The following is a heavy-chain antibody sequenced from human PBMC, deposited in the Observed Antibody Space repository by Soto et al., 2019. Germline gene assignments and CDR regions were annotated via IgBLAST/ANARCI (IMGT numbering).Heavy chain of an antibody. CDR3: AREVGHGWFDP. Sequence: EVQLVESGGGLVQPGGSLRLSCAASGFTVSSNYMSWVRQAPGKGMEWVSVIYSGGSTYYADSVKGRFTISRHNSKNTLYLQMNSLRAEDTAVYYCAREVGHGWFDPWGQGTLVTVSS. J-gene: IGHJ5*02. CDR1: GFTVSSNY. V-gene: IGHV3-53*04. CDR2: IYSGGST.